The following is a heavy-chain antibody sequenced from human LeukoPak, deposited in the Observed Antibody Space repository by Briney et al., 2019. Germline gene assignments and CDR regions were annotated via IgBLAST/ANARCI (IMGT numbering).Heavy chain of an antibody. J-gene: IGHJ5*02. CDR3: APQTLYYTGSGWLTRFDP. V-gene: IGHV1-18*01. CDR1: GYTFSNYG. Sequence: ASVKVSCKASGYTFSNYGISWVRQAPGQGLEWMGWISAYNGNTNYAQKLQGRVTMTTDTSTSTAYMELRSLRSDDTAVYYCAPQTLYYTGSGWLTRFDPWGQGTLVTVFS. D-gene: IGHD3-10*01. CDR2: ISAYNGNT.